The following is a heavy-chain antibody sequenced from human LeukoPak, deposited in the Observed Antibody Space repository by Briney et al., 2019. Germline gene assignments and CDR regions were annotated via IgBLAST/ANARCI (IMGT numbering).Heavy chain of an antibody. V-gene: IGHV1-2*02. CDR3: ARALYYYDSSGYTDY. J-gene: IGHJ4*02. CDR2: INPNSGGT. CDR1: GYTFTGYY. Sequence: ASVKVSCKASGYTFTGYYLHWVRQAPGQGLEWMGWINPNSGGTNFAQKFQGRVTMTRDTSISTAYMELSRLRSDDTAVYYCARALYYYDSSGYTDYWGKGTLVTVSS. D-gene: IGHD3-22*01.